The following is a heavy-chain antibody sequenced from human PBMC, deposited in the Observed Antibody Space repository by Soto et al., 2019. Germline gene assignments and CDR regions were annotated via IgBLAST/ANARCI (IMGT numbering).Heavy chain of an antibody. J-gene: IGHJ4*02. D-gene: IGHD1-26*01. CDR1: GFTFSSYG. V-gene: IGHV3-33*01. CDR3: ARDKSGSYWFPFDY. Sequence: QVQLVESGGGVVQPGRSLRLSCAASGFTFSSYGMHWVRQAPGKGLEWVAVIWYDGSNKYYADSVKGRFTISRDNSKNTLYLQMNSLRAEDTAVYYCARDKSGSYWFPFDYWGQGTLVTXSS. CDR2: IWYDGSNK.